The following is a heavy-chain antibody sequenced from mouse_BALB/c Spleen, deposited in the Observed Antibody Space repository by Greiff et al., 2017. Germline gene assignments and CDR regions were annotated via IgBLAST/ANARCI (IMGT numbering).Heavy chain of an antibody. CDR2: IDPSDSYT. CDR1: GYTFTSYW. Sequence: QSCKASGYTFTSYWMHWVKQRPGQGLEWIGEIDPSDSYTNYNQKFKGKATLTVDKSSSTAYMQLSSLTSEDSAVYYCARGITTATWFAYWGQGTLVTVSA. D-gene: IGHD1-2*01. J-gene: IGHJ3*01. CDR3: ARGITTATWFAY. V-gene: IGHV1-69*02.